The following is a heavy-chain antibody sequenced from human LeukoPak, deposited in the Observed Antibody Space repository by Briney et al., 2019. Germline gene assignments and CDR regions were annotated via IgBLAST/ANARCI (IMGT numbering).Heavy chain of an antibody. D-gene: IGHD2-15*01. CDR3: AKDIQPAGGGGHWDY. J-gene: IGHJ4*02. Sequence: QPGGSLRLSCAASGFTFDDYAMHWVRQAPGKGLEWVSLISGDGGSTYYADSVRGRFTISRDNSKNSLYLQMNSLRTEDTALYYCAKDIQPAGGGGHWDYWGQGTLVTVSS. V-gene: IGHV3-43*02. CDR1: GFTFDDYA. CDR2: ISGDGGST.